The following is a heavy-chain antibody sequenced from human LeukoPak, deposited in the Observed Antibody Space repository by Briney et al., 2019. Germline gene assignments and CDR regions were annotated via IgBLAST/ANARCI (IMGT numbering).Heavy chain of an antibody. Sequence: ASVKVSCKASGYTFTSYYMHWVRQAPGQGLEWMGIINPSGGSTSYAQKFQGRVTMTRDTSTSTVYMELSSLRSEDTAVYYCARRSGYDFPYYHYGMDVWGQGTTVTVSS. J-gene: IGHJ6*02. V-gene: IGHV1-46*01. CDR3: ARRSGYDFPYYHYGMDV. CDR2: INPSGGST. CDR1: GYTFTSYY. D-gene: IGHD5-12*01.